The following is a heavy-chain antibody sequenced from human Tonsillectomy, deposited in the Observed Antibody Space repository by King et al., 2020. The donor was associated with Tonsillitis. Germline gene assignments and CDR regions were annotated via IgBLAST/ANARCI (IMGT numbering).Heavy chain of an antibody. J-gene: IGHJ3*02. V-gene: IGHV3-7*03. Sequence: VQLVESGGGFVQPGGSLRLSCAASGFPFSGNWMSWVRQAPGKGLEWVACINQDGSKIYYEDSVKGRCTISRDNAKNSLYLQMNSLRSEDTAVYYCAKDGPDGWNAFDMWGQGTRVTVSS. D-gene: IGHD2-15*01. CDR2: INQDGSKI. CDR3: AKDGPDGWNAFDM. CDR1: GFPFSGNW.